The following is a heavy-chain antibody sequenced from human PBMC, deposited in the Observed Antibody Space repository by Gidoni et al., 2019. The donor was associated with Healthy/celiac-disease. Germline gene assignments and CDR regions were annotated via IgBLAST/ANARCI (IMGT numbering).Heavy chain of an antibody. CDR1: GFTFSSYE. V-gene: IGHV3-48*03. J-gene: IGHJ4*02. Sequence: EVQLVESGGGLVQPGGSLRLSCAASGFTFSSYEMNWVRQAPGKGLEWVSYISSSGSTIYYADSVKGRFTISRDNAKNSLYLQMNSLRAEDTAVYYCARDAVTNLYFDYWGQGTLVTVSS. CDR2: ISSSGSTI. D-gene: IGHD4-17*01. CDR3: ARDAVTNLYFDY.